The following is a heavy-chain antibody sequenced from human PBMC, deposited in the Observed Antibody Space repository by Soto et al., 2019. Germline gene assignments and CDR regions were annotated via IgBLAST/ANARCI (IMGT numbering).Heavy chain of an antibody. J-gene: IGHJ4*02. CDR3: AKAGAPYYDILTGQTYYFDY. Sequence: GGSLRLSCAASGFTFSSYAMSWVRQAPGKGLEWVSAISGSGGSTYYADSVKGRFTISRDNSKNTLYLQMNSLRAEDTAVYYCAKAGAPYYDILTGQTYYFDYWGQGTLVTVSS. CDR1: GFTFSSYA. V-gene: IGHV3-23*01. D-gene: IGHD3-9*01. CDR2: ISGSGGST.